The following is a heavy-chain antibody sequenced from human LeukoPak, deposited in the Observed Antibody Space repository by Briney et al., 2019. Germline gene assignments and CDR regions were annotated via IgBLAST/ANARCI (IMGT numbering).Heavy chain of an antibody. CDR3: ARVQQYDVFDY. CDR1: GSRFDVHD. D-gene: IGHD3-16*01. Sequence: GGSLRLSCAASGSRFDVHDIHWVRQIPGKGLEWVSGISWNGGPARYADSVKGRFNISRDDAKKSLYLEMNSLRAEDTALYYCARVQQYDVFDYWGQGTQVIVSS. V-gene: IGHV3-20*04. CDR2: ISWNGGPA. J-gene: IGHJ4*02.